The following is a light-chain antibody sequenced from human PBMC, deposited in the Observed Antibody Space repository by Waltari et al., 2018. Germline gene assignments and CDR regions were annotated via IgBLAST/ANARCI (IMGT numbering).Light chain of an antibody. CDR2: DTS. CDR3: QNRSNWPVN. V-gene: IGKV3-11*01. J-gene: IGKJ4*01. Sequence: EIVLTQSPAPLSLSPGEGATLSCRASQNVGNYLAWYQQKPGQAPRLLIYDTSNRATGIPARFSGSGSGTDFTLTISGLEPEDFAVYYCQNRSNWPVNFGGGTKVEIK. CDR1: QNVGNY.